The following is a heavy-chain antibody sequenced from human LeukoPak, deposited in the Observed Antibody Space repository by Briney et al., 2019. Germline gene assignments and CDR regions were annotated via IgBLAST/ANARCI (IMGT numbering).Heavy chain of an antibody. Sequence: RSGGSLRLSCAASGFTFSSFAMTWVRQAPGKGLEWVSGFDGNGPNTYYADSVKGRWTISRDNSRSTLYLEMNSLRPEDTTIYYCAKPRTTGLGWAQFDYWGQGSLVTVSS. CDR1: GFTFSSFA. D-gene: IGHD2-8*02. CDR3: AKPRTTGLGWAQFDY. V-gene: IGHV3-23*01. J-gene: IGHJ4*02. CDR2: FDGNGPNT.